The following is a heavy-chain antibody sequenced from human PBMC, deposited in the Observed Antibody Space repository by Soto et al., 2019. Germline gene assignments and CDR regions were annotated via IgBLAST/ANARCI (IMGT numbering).Heavy chain of an antibody. CDR1: GGSFSSSSYY. CDR3: ARGDWLVTGTDY. J-gene: IGHJ4*02. CDR2: IYYSGST. D-gene: IGHD3-9*01. Sequence: PSETLSLTCAVYGGSFSSSSYYWGWIRQPPGKGLEWIGSIYYSGSTIYNPSLESRVTISVDTSKNQFSPKLTSVTAADTAVYYCARGDWLVTGTDYWGQGTLVTVSS. V-gene: IGHV4-39*07.